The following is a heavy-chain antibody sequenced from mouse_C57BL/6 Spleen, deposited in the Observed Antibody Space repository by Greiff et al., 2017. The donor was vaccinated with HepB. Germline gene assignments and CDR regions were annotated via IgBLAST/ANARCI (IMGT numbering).Heavy chain of an antibody. CDR3: ARRGVTTGYAMDY. CDR2: IYPGGGYT. D-gene: IGHD2-2*01. Sequence: VKLQESGAELVRPGTSVKMSCKASGYTFTNYWIGWAKQRPGHGLEWIGDIYPGGGYTNYNEKFKGKATLTADKSSSTAYMQFSSLTSEDSAIYYCARRGVTTGYAMDYWGQGTSVTVSS. J-gene: IGHJ4*01. CDR1: GYTFTNYW. V-gene: IGHV1-63*01.